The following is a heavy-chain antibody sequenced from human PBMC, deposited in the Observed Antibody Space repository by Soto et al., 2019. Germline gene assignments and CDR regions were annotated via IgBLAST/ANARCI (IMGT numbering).Heavy chain of an antibody. CDR2: IYPGDSDT. V-gene: IGHV5-51*01. J-gene: IGHJ6*02. CDR3: AASISDYGVDV. CDR1: GYTFTNYW. Sequence: PVESMKISCKGSGYTFTNYWIGWVRQMPGKGLEWMGIIYPGDSDTKYNPSFQGQVTISADKSITTTYLQWSSLKASDTAIYYGAASISDYGVDVWVPGTTVSVS.